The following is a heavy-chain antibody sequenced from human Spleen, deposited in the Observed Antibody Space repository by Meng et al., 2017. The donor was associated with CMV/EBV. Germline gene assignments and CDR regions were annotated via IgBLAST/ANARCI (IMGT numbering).Heavy chain of an antibody. D-gene: IGHD3-3*01. CDR2: IYYSGST. CDR3: ARMNFWGGYENWFDP. CDR1: GGSISSYY. Sequence: SETLSLTCTVSGGSISSYYWSWIRQPPGKGLEWIGYIYYSGSTNYNPSLKSRVTISVDTSKNQFSLKLNSVTPEDTAVYYCARMNFWGGYENWFDPWGQGTLVTVSS. V-gene: IGHV4-59*12. J-gene: IGHJ5*02.